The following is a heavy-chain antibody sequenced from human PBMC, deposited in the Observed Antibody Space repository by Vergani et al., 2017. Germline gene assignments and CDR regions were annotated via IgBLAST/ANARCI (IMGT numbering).Heavy chain of an antibody. Sequence: VLLQEPGPRLVKPSQTLSLTCSFSGGSLDIHSQTWGWIRQPAGEGLEWIGLIDVKGNSNFSPSLESRVTMSADASRGRFSLNLRSVTTSDTAVYYCVRVLHTSYILGAFDIWGQGIKVTVSS. J-gene: IGHJ3*02. CDR3: VRVLHTSYILGAFDI. CDR1: GGSLDIHSQT. D-gene: IGHD2-21*01. CDR2: IDVKGNS. V-gene: IGHV4-61*02.